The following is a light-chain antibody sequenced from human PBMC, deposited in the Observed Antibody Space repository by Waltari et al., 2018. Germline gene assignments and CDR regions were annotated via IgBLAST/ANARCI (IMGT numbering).Light chain of an antibody. CDR1: QRISNY. J-gene: IGKJ2*01. CDR2: DTS. CDR3: QQRSSWPYT. Sequence: EIVLTQSPATLSLSPGERATLSCRASQRISNYLAWYQQKPGLAPRLLIYDTSNRATGIPARFRGGGSGTDFTLTIISLAPEDFAVYYCQQRSSWPYTFGQGTKLEI. V-gene: IGKV3-11*01.